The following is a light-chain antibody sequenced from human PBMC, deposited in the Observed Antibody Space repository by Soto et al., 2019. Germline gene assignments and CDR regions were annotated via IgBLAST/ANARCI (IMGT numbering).Light chain of an antibody. J-gene: IGKJ1*01. CDR3: QQYGSSPKT. CDR1: QSVSSSY. CDR2: GAS. V-gene: IGKV3-20*01. Sequence: EVGLTQSPRTLSLSPGERATLSCRASQSVSSSYLAWYQQKPGQAPRLLIYGASSRATGIPDRFSGSGSGTDFTLTISRLEPEDFAVYYCQQYGSSPKTFGQGTKVDIK.